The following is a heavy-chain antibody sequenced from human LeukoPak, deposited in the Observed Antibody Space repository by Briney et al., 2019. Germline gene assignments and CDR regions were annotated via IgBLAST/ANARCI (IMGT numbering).Heavy chain of an antibody. D-gene: IGHD3-16*01. CDR2: ISTDGSST. CDR3: ARTRTLPIAGGFDT. Sequence: GGSLRLSCAASGFTFSTYWMHWVRQAPGKGLVWVSRISTDGSSTDYADSVKGRFTISRENAKNTLYLQMNSLRAEDTAVYYCARTRTLPIAGGFDTWGQGSLVTVSS. CDR1: GFTFSTYW. J-gene: IGHJ5*02. V-gene: IGHV3-74*01.